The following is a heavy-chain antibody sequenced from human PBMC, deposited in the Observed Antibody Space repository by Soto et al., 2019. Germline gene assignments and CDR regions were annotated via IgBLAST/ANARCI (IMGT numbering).Heavy chain of an antibody. D-gene: IGHD3-22*01. CDR1: GFTFSAYG. Sequence: SLRLSCAASGFTFSAYGMHWVRHAPGKGLEWVAAISHDGTNKNYGDSVKGRFTISRDNSKKTLYLQMNSLRPEDTALYYCAKDEYYYSRSGYYIFDSWGQGTLVTVSS. CDR2: ISHDGTNK. CDR3: AKDEYYYSRSGYYIFDS. J-gene: IGHJ4*02. V-gene: IGHV3-30*18.